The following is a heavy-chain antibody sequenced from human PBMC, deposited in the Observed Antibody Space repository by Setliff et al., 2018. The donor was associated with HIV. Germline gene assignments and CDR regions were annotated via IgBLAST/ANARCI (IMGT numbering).Heavy chain of an antibody. J-gene: IGHJ4*02. CDR1: GGSIRSYY. CDR3: ARSYGYNVDY. D-gene: IGHD3-16*01. CDR2: IYFSGST. V-gene: IGHV4-59*01. Sequence: SETLSLTCSVTGGSIRSYYWSWIRQSPGKGLEWIGYIYFSGSTSYNPSLKSRLTISVDTSKNQFFLILSSVTAADTAMYYCARSYGYNVDYWGQGKLVTVSS.